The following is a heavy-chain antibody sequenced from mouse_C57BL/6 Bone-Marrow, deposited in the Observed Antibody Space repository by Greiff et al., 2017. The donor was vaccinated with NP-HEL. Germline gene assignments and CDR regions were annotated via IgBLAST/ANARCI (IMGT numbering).Heavy chain of an antibody. CDR3: AREGGYYGSPFAY. CDR2: ISYDGSN. J-gene: IGHJ3*01. V-gene: IGHV3-6*01. D-gene: IGHD1-1*01. Sequence: EVQLVESGPGLVKPSQSLSLSCSVSGYSIISCSYWNWIRQFPGNKLEWMAYISYDGSNNYNPSLKNRISITRDISKNQCILKLTSVTTEDTATYYCAREGGYYGSPFAYWGQGTRVTVSA. CDR1: GYSIISCSY.